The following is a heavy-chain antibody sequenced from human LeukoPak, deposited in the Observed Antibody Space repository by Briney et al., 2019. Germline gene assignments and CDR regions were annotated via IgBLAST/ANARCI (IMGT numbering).Heavy chain of an antibody. V-gene: IGHV1-2*06. J-gene: IGHJ4*02. CDR2: SHPNSVGT. CDR1: GYTFTGYD. CDR3: ARAVVRWLQLPLFDY. Sequence: ASVRVSCKAAGYTFTGYDMHWLRQAPGQGLEGMGRSHPNSVGTNYATKFQGRVTMTRDTSINTAYMELSRLRSDDTAVYYCARAVVRWLQLPLFDYWGQGTLVTVSS. D-gene: IGHD5-24*01.